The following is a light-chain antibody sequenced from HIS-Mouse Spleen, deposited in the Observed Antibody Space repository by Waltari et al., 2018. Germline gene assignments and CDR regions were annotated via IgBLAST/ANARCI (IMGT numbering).Light chain of an antibody. Sequence: EILLIHTSATLFLLPGDRAPLSCRASQSVSSYLAWYQQKPGQAPRLLIYDASNRATGIPARFSGSGSGTDFTLTISSLEPEDFAVYYCQQRSNWPLTFGGGTKVEIK. CDR2: DAS. CDR3: QQRSNWPLT. CDR1: QSVSSY. V-gene: IGKV3-11*01. J-gene: IGKJ4*01.